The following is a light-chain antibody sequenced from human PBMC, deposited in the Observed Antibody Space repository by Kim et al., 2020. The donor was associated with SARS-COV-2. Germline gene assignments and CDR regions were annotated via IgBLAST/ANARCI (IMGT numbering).Light chain of an antibody. V-gene: IGLV2-11*01. J-gene: IGLJ1*01. CDR3: CSYAGSPPDV. Sequence: QSALTQPDSVSGSPGQSVTISCTGTSSDVGGYNYVSWYQQHPGKAPKLMIYDVSKRPSGVPNRFSGSKSVNTASLTISGLQAEDEADYYCCSYAGSPPDVFGTGTKVTVL. CDR1: SSDVGGYNY. CDR2: DVS.